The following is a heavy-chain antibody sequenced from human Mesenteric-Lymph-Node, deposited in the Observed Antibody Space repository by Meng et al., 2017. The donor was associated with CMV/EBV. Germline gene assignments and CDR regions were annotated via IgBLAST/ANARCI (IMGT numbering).Heavy chain of an antibody. J-gene: IGHJ6*02. CDR3: ARRRGSGSYYNYYYGMDV. Sequence: ESLKISGKGSGYSFTSYWIGWVRQMPGKGLEWMGIIYPGDSDTRYSPSFLGQVTISADKSISTAYLQWSSLKASDTAIYYCARRRGSGSYYNYYYGMDVWGQGTTVTVSS. CDR1: GYSFTSYW. V-gene: IGHV5-51*01. D-gene: IGHD3-10*01. CDR2: IYPGDSDT.